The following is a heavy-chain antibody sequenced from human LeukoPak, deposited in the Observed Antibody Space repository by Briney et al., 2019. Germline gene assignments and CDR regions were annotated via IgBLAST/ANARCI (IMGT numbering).Heavy chain of an antibody. CDR1: GGTFSSYA. Sequence: GASVKVSCKASGGTFSSYAISWVRQAPGQGLEWMGGIIPIFGTANYAQKFQGRVTITTDESTSTAYMELSSLRSEDTAVYYCAGSYYDFWRGYLPYYYYYYYMDVWGKGTTVTVSS. CDR2: IIPIFGTA. V-gene: IGHV1-69*05. D-gene: IGHD3-3*01. J-gene: IGHJ6*03. CDR3: AGSYYDFWRGYLPYYYYYYYMDV.